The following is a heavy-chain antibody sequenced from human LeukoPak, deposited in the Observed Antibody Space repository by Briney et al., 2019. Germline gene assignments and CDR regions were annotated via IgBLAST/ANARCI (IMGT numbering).Heavy chain of an antibody. CDR2: ISAYNGNT. CDR3: ARRPTYDFWSGYYPLSPAPFDY. J-gene: IGHJ4*02. Sequence: SVKVSCKASGYSFTTYYMHWVRQAPGQGLEWMGWISAYNGNTNCAQKLQGRVTMTTDTSTSTAYMELRSLRSDDTAVYYCARRPTYDFWSGYYPLSPAPFDYWGQGALVTVSS. D-gene: IGHD3-3*01. V-gene: IGHV1-18*04. CDR1: GYSFTTYY.